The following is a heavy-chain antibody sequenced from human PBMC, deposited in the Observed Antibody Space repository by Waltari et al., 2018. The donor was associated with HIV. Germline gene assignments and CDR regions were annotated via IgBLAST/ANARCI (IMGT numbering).Heavy chain of an antibody. CDR3: ARGTRITIWFDP. CDR2: IYYSGST. Sequence: QVQLQESGPGLVKPSQTLSLTCTVSGGSISSGGYYWSWIRQHPGKGLEWIGYIYYSGSTYYNPSLKSRVTISVDPSKNRFSLKLSSVTSADTAVYYCARGTRITIWFDPWGQGTLVTVSS. D-gene: IGHD3-10*01. CDR1: GGSISSGGYY. V-gene: IGHV4-31*03. J-gene: IGHJ5*02.